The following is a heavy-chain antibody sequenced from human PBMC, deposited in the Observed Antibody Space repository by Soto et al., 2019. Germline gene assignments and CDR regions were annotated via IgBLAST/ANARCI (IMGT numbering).Heavy chain of an antibody. CDR2: INPKSGYT. CDR1: GYTFTGDY. V-gene: IGHV1-2*02. CDR3: ARYTGSNSLFDS. Sequence: XSVKVSFKDSGYTFTGDYLHWVRQAPGQGLEWMAWINPKSGYTKSAQKFQARVTLTRDTSISTAYMELRSLRSEDTAVYFCARYTGSNSLFDSWGQGTLVTVSS. J-gene: IGHJ4*02. D-gene: IGHD1-26*01.